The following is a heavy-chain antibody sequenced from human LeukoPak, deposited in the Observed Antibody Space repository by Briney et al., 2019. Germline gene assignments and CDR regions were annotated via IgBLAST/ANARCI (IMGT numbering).Heavy chain of an antibody. CDR3: ARGYYDSSGYWYYFDY. V-gene: IGHV1-69*06. CDR1: GYTFTGYY. CDR2: IIPIFGTA. J-gene: IGHJ4*02. Sequence: GASVKVSCKASGYTFTGYYLHWVRQAPGQGLEWMGGIIPIFGTANYAQKFQGRVTITADKSTSTAYMELSSLRSEDTAVYYCARGYYDSSGYWYYFDYWGQGTLVTVSS. D-gene: IGHD3-22*01.